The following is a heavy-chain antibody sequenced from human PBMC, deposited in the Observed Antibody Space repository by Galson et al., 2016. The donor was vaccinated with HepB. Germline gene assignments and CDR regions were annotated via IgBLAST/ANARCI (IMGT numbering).Heavy chain of an antibody. D-gene: IGHD3-22*01. J-gene: IGHJ1*01. CDR3: ARAWGYYYDSSGYYPVN. CDR1: GGSMSSSNW. Sequence: SETLSLTCAVSGGSMSSSNWWSWVRQPPGKGLEWIGEISHSGSTNYNPSLKSRVTISVDKFKNQFSLKLSSVTAADTAVYYCARAWGYYYDSSGYYPVNWGQGTLVTVSS. CDR2: ISHSGST. V-gene: IGHV4-4*02.